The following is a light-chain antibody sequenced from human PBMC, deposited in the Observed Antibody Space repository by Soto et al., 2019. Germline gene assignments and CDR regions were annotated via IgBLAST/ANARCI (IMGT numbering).Light chain of an antibody. J-gene: IGKJ4*01. CDR1: QGISNH. V-gene: IGKV1-16*01. CDR3: QQYHSYPLT. CDR2: AAS. Sequence: DIQMTQSPSSLSASVGDRVTISCRASQGISNHVAWFQQKPGKAPKTLIHAASILHSGVPSRFSGSGSGTDFTLTITSLRPEDLATYYCQQYHSYPLTFAGGTKVEIK.